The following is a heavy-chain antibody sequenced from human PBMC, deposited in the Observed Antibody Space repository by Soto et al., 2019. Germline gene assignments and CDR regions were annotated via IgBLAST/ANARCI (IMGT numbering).Heavy chain of an antibody. J-gene: IGHJ4*02. CDR1: GGSISSGGYY. CDR3: AREGLVRYQEGFDY. V-gene: IGHV4-31*03. Sequence: QVQLQESGPGLVKPSQTLSLTCTVSGGSISSGGYYWSWIRQHPGKGLEWIGYIYYSGSTYYNPSLRSRVTISVDTSKNQFSLKLSSVTAADTAVYYCAREGLVRYQEGFDYWGQGTLVTVSS. CDR2: IYYSGST. D-gene: IGHD2-2*01.